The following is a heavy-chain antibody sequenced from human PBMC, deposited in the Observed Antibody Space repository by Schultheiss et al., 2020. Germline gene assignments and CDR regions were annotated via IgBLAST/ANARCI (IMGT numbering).Heavy chain of an antibody. CDR1: GGSFSGYY. CDR3: ARGLRGYYYYYGMDV. V-gene: IGHV4-34*01. J-gene: IGHJ6*02. D-gene: IGHD3-16*01. Sequence: SQTLSLTCAVYGGSFSGYYWSWIRQPPGKGLEWIGEINHSGSTNYNPSLKSRVTISVDTSKNQFSLKLSSVTAADTAVYYCARGLRGYYYYYGMDVWGQGTTVTVSS. CDR2: INHSGST.